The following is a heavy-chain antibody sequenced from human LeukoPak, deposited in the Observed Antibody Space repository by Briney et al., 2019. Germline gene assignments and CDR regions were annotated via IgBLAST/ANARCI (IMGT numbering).Heavy chain of an antibody. Sequence: PGRSLRLSCAASGFTFSSYAMHWVRQAPGKGLEWVAVISYDGSNKYYADSVKGRFTISRDNAKNTLYLQMNSLRAEDTAVYYCARDRGYTQDYWGQGTLVTVSS. J-gene: IGHJ4*02. CDR2: ISYDGSNK. CDR3: ARDRGYTQDY. D-gene: IGHD5-12*01. V-gene: IGHV3-30-3*01. CDR1: GFTFSSYA.